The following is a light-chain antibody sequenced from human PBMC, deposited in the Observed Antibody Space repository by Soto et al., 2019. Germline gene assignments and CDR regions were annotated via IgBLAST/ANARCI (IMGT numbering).Light chain of an antibody. J-gene: IGKJ4*01. CDR3: QQYFAFPLT. CDR2: EVS. Sequence: DIVMTQTPLSLSVTPGQPASISCMASQSLLHSDGKTYFYWYLQKPGQPPQLLIYEVSNRFSGVPDRFSGGGSGTDFTLTISSLQAEDAAVYYCQQYFAFPLTFGGGTKVDTK. V-gene: IGKV2D-29*01. CDR1: QSLLHSDGKTY.